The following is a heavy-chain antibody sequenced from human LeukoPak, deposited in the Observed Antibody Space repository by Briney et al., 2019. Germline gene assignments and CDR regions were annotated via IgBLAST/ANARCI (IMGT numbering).Heavy chain of an antibody. CDR2: ISSSSSTI. D-gene: IGHD1-1*01. CDR1: GFTFSSYS. J-gene: IGHJ1*01. CDR3: ARGQLERFPEYFQH. V-gene: IGHV3-48*04. Sequence: PGGSLRLSCAASGFTFSSYSMNWVRQAPGKGLEWVSYISSSSSTIYYADSVKGRFTISRDNAKNSLYLQMNSLRAEDTAVYYCARGQLERFPEYFQHWGQGTLVTVSS.